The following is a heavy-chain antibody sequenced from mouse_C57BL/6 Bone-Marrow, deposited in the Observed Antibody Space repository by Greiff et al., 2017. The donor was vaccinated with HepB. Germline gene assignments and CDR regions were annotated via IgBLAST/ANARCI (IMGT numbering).Heavy chain of an antibody. J-gene: IGHJ4*01. CDR3: ARLSLLLRSYYAMDY. CDR1: GYAFTNYL. D-gene: IGHD1-1*01. V-gene: IGHV1-54*01. CDR2: INPGSGGT. Sequence: VQLQQSGAELVRPGTSVKVSCKASGYAFTNYLIEWVKQRPGQGLEWIGVINPGSGGTNYNEKFKGKATLTADKSSSTAYMQLSSLTSEDSAVYFCARLSLLLRSYYAMDYWGQGTSVTVSS.